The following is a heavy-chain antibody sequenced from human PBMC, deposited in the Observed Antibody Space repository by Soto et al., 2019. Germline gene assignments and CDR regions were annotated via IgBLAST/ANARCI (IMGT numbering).Heavy chain of an antibody. V-gene: IGHV4-38-2*01. J-gene: IGHJ6*01. CDR3: ARPFDCYGMDF. CDR2: IYHAGSV. Sequence: SETLSLTCAVSVYSIASGDYWGWIRRSPGKGLEWIGSIYHAGSVYYNPSLNSRVAVSLHTSQNHFSLKLTSVTAADTAVYYCARPFDCYGMDFWGPGTTVTLSS. CDR1: VYSIASGDY.